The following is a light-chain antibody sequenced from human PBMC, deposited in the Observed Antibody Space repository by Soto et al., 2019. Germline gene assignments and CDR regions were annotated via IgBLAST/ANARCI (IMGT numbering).Light chain of an antibody. J-gene: IGLJ1*01. Sequence: QSVLTQPPSASGSPGQSVTISCTGTSSDIGAYIYVSWYQQHPGKAPKLMISEVSRRPSGVPERFSGSKSGNTASLTVSGLQADDEAHYYCSSYAGSNNVVFGTGTKV. V-gene: IGLV2-8*01. CDR1: SSDIGAYIY. CDR2: EVS. CDR3: SSYAGSNNVV.